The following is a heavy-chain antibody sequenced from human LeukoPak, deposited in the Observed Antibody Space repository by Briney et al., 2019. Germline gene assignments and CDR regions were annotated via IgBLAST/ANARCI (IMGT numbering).Heavy chain of an antibody. CDR3: ARDAHYVTYYYGSGSYYYYYYMDV. CDR1: GFTFSSYW. D-gene: IGHD3-10*01. V-gene: IGHV3-74*01. CDR2: INSDGSST. Sequence: QPGGSLRLSCAASGFTFSSYWMHWVRQAPGKGLVWVSRINSDGSSTSYADSVKGRFTISRDNAKNTLYLRMNSLRAEDTAVYYCARDAHYVTYYYGSGSYYYYYYMDVWGKGTTVTVSS. J-gene: IGHJ6*03.